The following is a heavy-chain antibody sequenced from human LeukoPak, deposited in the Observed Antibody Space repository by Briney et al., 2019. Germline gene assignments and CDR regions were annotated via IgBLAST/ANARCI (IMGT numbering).Heavy chain of an antibody. J-gene: IGHJ6*02. Sequence: PGGSLRLSCAASGFTFSSYDMHWVRQATGKGLEWVSAICTAGDTYYSGSVKGRFTISRENAKNSLYLQMNSLRAGDTAVYYCARGGPRGNYGMDVWGQGTTVTVSS. CDR2: ICTAGDT. D-gene: IGHD1-26*01. V-gene: IGHV3-13*01. CDR1: GFTFSSYD. CDR3: ARGGPRGNYGMDV.